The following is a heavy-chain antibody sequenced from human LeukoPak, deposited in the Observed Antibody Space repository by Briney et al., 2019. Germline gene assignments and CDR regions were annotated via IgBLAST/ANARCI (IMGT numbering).Heavy chain of an antibody. CDR2: ISGPGSTI. V-gene: IGHV3-11*04. D-gene: IGHD5-18*01. J-gene: IGHJ3*02. CDR3: ARGKDSAAFDI. CDR1: GFTFSDYY. Sequence: GGSLRLSCAASGFTFSDYYMSWFRQAPGKGLEWVSYISGPGSTISYADSVKGRFTISTDNAKNSLYLRVNRLRVEHTAVYYCARGKDSAAFDIWGQGTMVTVSS.